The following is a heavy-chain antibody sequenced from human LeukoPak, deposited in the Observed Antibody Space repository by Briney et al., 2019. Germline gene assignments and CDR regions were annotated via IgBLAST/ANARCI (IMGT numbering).Heavy chain of an antibody. CDR3: AKEWGVSYYYYYMDV. J-gene: IGHJ6*03. CDR1: GFTFSSYA. Sequence: GGSLRLSCAASGFTFSSYAMSWVRQAPGKGLEWVSAISGSGGSTYYADSVEGRFTISRDNSKNTLYLQMNSLRAEDTAVYYCAKEWGVSYYYYYMDVWGKGTTVTVSS. V-gene: IGHV3-23*01. CDR2: ISGSGGST. D-gene: IGHD1-26*01.